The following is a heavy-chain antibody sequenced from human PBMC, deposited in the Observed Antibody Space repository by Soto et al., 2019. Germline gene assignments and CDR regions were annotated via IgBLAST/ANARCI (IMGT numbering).Heavy chain of an antibody. CDR2: IYYSGST. Sequence: ALSLTCPVSCGSISSSSYYWGWIRQPPGKGLEWIGYIYYSGSTYYNPSLKSRVTISVDTSKNQFSLKLSSVTAADTAVYYCSCLEYWGQGTLVTVSS. J-gene: IGHJ4*02. CDR3: SCLEY. CDR1: CGSISSSSYY. V-gene: IGHV4-31*06.